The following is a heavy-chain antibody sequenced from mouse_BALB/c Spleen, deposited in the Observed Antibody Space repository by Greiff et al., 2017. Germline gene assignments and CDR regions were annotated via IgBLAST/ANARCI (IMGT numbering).Heavy chain of an antibody. CDR2: IWAGGST. J-gene: IGHJ3*01. Sequence: VKLVESGPGLVAPSQSLSITCTVSGFSLTSYGVHWVRQPPGKGLEWLGVIWAGGSTNYNSALMSRLSISKDNSKSQVFLKMNSLQTDDTAMYYCARDQDSSGYVAWFAYWGQGTLVTVSA. CDR1: GFSLTSYG. D-gene: IGHD3-2*01. V-gene: IGHV2-9*02. CDR3: ARDQDSSGYVAWFAY.